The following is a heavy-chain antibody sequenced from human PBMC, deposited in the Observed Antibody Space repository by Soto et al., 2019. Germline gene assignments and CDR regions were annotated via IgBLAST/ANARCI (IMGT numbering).Heavy chain of an antibody. J-gene: IGHJ6*02. Sequence: SQTLSLTCAISGDSVSSNSAAWNWIRQSPSRGLEWLGRTYYRSKWYNDYAVSMKSRITINPDTSKNQFSLQLNSVTPEDTAVYYCARDRSMQLDYYYYYGMDVWGQGTTVTVSS. CDR1: GDSVSSNSAA. CDR3: ARDRSMQLDYYYYYGMDV. CDR2: TYYRSKWYN. V-gene: IGHV6-1*01. D-gene: IGHD6-13*01.